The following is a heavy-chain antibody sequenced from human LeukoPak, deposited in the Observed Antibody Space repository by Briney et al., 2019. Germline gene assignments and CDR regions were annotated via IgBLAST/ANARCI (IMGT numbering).Heavy chain of an antibody. Sequence: GGSLRLSCAAFGFTFSSFEMNWVRQAPGKGLEWVSYISHSANTIYYADSVKGRFTISRDNAKNSLYLQMNSLRAEDTAVYYCARETDSSPLGYWGQGTLVTVSS. CDR2: ISHSANTI. CDR1: GFTFSSFE. V-gene: IGHV3-48*03. CDR3: ARETDSSPLGY. D-gene: IGHD6-13*01. J-gene: IGHJ4*02.